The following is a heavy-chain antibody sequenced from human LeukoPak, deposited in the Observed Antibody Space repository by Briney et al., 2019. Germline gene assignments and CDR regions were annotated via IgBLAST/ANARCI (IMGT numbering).Heavy chain of an antibody. CDR1: GGSISSGDYY. CDR3: ARVYYDSSGLAQFDY. CDR2: ISYSGST. V-gene: IGHV4-30-4*08. J-gene: IGHJ4*02. Sequence: SQTLSLTCTVSGGSISSGDYYWSWIRQPPGKGLEWIAYISYSGSTYYNPSLKSRVTISVDTSKNQFSLKLSSVTAADTAVYFCARVYYDSSGLAQFDYWGQGTLVTVSS. D-gene: IGHD3-22*01.